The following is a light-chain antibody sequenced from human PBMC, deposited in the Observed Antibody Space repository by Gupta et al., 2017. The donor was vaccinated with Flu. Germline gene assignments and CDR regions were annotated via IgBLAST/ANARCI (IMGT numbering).Light chain of an antibody. CDR1: SSDVGTYNL. CDR2: EAT. V-gene: IGLV2-23*01. CDR3: CSYAGSNTFV. J-gene: IGLJ1*01. Sequence: SALPHPPPAARRPLQPISIDCTGTSSDVGTYNLVSWYQQFPGKAPKLLIYEATKRPPGVSDRFSGSSSGVTASLTISGLQSEDEAHYYCCSYAGSNTFVFGSGTNVAVL.